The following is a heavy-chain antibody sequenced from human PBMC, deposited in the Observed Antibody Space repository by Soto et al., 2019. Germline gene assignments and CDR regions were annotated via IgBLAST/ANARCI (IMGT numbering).Heavy chain of an antibody. J-gene: IGHJ4*02. V-gene: IGHV4-59*01. Sequence: ASETLSLTCTVSGGSMINVYWSWIRQPPGKGLEWIGYIYYTGSTKYNPSLESRVTMSVDTSKNQFSLKLSSVTAADTAVYYCARALRGDYWGQGTLVTVSS. D-gene: IGHD3-10*01. CDR1: GGSMINVY. CDR2: IYYTGST. CDR3: ARALRGDY.